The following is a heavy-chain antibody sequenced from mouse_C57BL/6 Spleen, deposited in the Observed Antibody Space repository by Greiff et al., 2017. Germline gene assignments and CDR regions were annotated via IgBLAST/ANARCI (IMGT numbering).Heavy chain of an antibody. Sequence: EVKLMESGGGLVQPGGSLSLSCAASGFTFTDYYMSWVRQPPGKALEWLGFIRNKANGYTTEYSASVKGRFTISRDNSQSILYLQMNALSAEDSATYYCARAPIYYEYDGDCYFDVWGTGTTVTVSS. V-gene: IGHV7-3*01. CDR3: ARAPIYYEYDGDCYFDV. D-gene: IGHD2-4*01. CDR2: IRNKANGYTT. CDR1: GFTFTDYY. J-gene: IGHJ1*03.